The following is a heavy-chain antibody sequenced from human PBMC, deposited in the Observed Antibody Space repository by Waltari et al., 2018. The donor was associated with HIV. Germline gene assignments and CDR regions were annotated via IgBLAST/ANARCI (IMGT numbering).Heavy chain of an antibody. CDR2: ISGRGGST. D-gene: IGHD6-19*01. J-gene: IGHJ5*02. Sequence: EVQLLESGGGLVQPGGSLGLSCAASGFTFSNYAINWVRQAPGKGLEWVSAISGRGGSTHYADSVKGRFSISRDNSKNTLYLQMNSLRPEDTAIYYCAKGGRAVAGNWFDPWGQGTLVTVSS. CDR1: GFTFSNYA. V-gene: IGHV3-23*01. CDR3: AKGGRAVAGNWFDP.